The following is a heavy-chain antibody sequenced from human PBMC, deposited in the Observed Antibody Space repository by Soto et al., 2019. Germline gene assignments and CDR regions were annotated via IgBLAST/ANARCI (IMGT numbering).Heavy chain of an antibody. V-gene: IGHV4-4*02. CDR3: AKAIHWGLGY. CDR2: TYHSGST. J-gene: IGHJ4*02. D-gene: IGHD7-27*01. Sequence: QVQLQESGPGLVEPSGTLSLTCTVSGGSISTDNWWSWVRQPPGKGLEWIGETYHSGSTHYNPSLKSRVTIAVDHSKNQLSLTLSSTTAAETGVYYCAKAIHWGLGYWGQGNLVTVSS. CDR1: GGSISTDNW.